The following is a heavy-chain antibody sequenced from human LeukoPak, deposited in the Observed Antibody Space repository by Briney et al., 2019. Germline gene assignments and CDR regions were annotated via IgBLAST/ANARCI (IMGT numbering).Heavy chain of an antibody. V-gene: IGHV4-34*01. D-gene: IGHD6-19*01. CDR1: DGSFSAYD. J-gene: IGHJ3*02. CDR2: INHSGST. Sequence: PSETLSLTXAVSDGSFSAYDWSWIRQSPGKGLEWIGEINHSGSTNYIPSLKSRVTISLDTSKNQFSLNLRSMTAADTAVYYCARGFSSTYSSAWYGSGHAFDIWGQGTMVTVSS. CDR3: ARGFSSTYSSAWYGSGHAFDI.